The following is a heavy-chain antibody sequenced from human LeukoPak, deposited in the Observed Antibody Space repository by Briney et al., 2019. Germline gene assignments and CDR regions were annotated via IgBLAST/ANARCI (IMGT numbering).Heavy chain of an antibody. D-gene: IGHD1-26*01. CDR2: IRYDGSDK. J-gene: IGHJ5*02. V-gene: IGHV3-30*02. Sequence: GGSLRLSCAASGFTFSNYGIHWVRQAPVKGLEWVAFIRYDGSDKYFADIVKGRFTISRDNSKNTVYLQMNSLRVEDTAIYYCARDPLTGSYGVNWLDPWGQGTLVTVSS. CDR1: GFTFSNYG. CDR3: ARDPLTGSYGVNWLDP.